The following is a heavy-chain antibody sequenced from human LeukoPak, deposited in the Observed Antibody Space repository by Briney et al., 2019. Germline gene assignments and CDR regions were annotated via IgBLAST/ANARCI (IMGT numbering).Heavy chain of an antibody. CDR3: AYCGGDCYFDY. CDR1: GGTFSSYA. D-gene: IGHD2-21*02. Sequence: SVKVSCKASGGTFSSYAISWVRQAPGQGLEWMGRILPIFGTANYAQKFQGRVTITADKSTSTAYMELSSLRSEDTAVYYCAYCGGDCYFDYWGQGTLVTVSS. CDR2: ILPIFGTA. V-gene: IGHV1-69*06. J-gene: IGHJ4*02.